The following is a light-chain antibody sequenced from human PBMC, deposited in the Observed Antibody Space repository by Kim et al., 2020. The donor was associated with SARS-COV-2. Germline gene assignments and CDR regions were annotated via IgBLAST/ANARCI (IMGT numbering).Light chain of an antibody. CDR2: DKN. V-gene: IGLV3-19*01. CDR3: NSRDSSGNHVV. J-gene: IGLJ2*01. Sequence: ALGQTVRITCQGGSLRSFYASWYQQKPGQAPVLVIYDKNNRPSGIPDRFSGSRSGNTASLTITGAQAEDEADYYCNSRDSSGNHVVFGGGTQLTVL. CDR1: SLRSFY.